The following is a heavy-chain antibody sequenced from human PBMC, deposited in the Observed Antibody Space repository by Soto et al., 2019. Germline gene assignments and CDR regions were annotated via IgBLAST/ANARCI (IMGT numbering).Heavy chain of an antibody. V-gene: IGHV4-39*01. CDR1: GGSISSSSYY. CDR3: ASTDPSLYYDFWSARPPFDP. Sequence: SETLSLTCTVSGGSISSSSYYWGWIRQPPGKGLEWIGSIYYSGSTYYNPSLKSRVTISVDTSKNQFSLKLSSVTAADTAVYYCASTDPSLYYDFWSARPPFDPWGQGTLVTVSS. CDR2: IYYSGST. J-gene: IGHJ5*02. D-gene: IGHD3-3*01.